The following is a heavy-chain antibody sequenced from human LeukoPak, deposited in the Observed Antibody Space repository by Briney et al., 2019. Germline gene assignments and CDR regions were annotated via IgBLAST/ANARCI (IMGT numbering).Heavy chain of an antibody. CDR2: ISSSGSTI. CDR3: ARDRTLYYDILTGYHPHYFDY. D-gene: IGHD3-9*01. CDR1: GFTFSDYY. Sequence: GGSLRLSCAASGFTFSDYYMSWIRQAPGKGLEWVSYISSSGSTIYYADSVKGRFTISRDNAKNSLYLQMNSLRAEDTAVYYCARDRTLYYDILTGYHPHYFDYWGQGTLVTVSS. V-gene: IGHV3-11*01. J-gene: IGHJ4*02.